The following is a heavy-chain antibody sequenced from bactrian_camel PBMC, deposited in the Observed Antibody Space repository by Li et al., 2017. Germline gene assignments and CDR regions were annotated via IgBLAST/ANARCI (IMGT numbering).Heavy chain of an antibody. Sequence: HVQLVESGGGSAQAGGSLTLSCEVSGFTDSRYCMGWFRQAPGQEREGVAVIEGDGNTNYADSVKNRFTISNDNAKNTVTLQMNSLKSEDTAMYYCAADQIDAPRGVSSVPWYDVRGQGTQVTVS. D-gene: IGHD6*01. CDR2: IEGDGNT. CDR1: GFTDSRYC. J-gene: IGHJ4*01. V-gene: IGHV3S1*01. CDR3: AADQIDAPRGVSSVPWYDV.